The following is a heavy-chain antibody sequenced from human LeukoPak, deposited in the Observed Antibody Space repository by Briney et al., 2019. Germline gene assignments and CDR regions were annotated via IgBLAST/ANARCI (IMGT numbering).Heavy chain of an antibody. Sequence: PGGSLRLSCAASGFTFSSYAMSWVRQAPGKGLEWVSAISGSGGSTYYADSVKGRFTISRDNSKNTLYLQMNSLRAEDTAVYYCASGDLIAVAATRDYWGQGTLVTVSS. CDR2: ISGSGGST. CDR3: ASGDLIAVAATRDY. D-gene: IGHD6-19*01. J-gene: IGHJ4*02. V-gene: IGHV3-23*01. CDR1: GFTFSSYA.